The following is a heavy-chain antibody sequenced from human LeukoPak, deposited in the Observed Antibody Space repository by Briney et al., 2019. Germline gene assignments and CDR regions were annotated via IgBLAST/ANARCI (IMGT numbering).Heavy chain of an antibody. CDR2: INHSGST. Sequence: SETLSLTCAVYGGSFSGYYWSWIRQPPVKGLEWIGEINHSGSTNYNPSLKSRVTISVDTSKNQFSLKLSSVTAADTAVYYCARTPSLRYCSGGSCYSGTGYYYGMDVWGQGTTVTVSS. CDR1: GGSFSGYY. J-gene: IGHJ6*02. CDR3: ARTPSLRYCSGGSCYSGTGYYYGMDV. V-gene: IGHV4-34*01. D-gene: IGHD2-15*01.